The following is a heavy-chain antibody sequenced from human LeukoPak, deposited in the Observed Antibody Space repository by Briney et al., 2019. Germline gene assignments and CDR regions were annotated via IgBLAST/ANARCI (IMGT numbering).Heavy chain of an antibody. J-gene: IGHJ4*02. D-gene: IGHD3-22*01. CDR3: ARAEDGYYYDSSGPPGTIDY. CDR1: GFTFSSYS. V-gene: IGHV3-21*01. Sequence: GGSLRLSCAASGFTFSSYSFNWVRQAPGKGLEWVSSINTISSYIYYADSVKGRFTISRDNAKNSLYLQMNSLRVEDTAVYYCARAEDGYYYDSSGPPGTIDYWGQGTLVTVSS. CDR2: INTISSYI.